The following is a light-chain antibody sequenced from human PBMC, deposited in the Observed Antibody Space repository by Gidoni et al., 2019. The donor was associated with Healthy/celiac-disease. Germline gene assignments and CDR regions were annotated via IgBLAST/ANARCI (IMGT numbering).Light chain of an antibody. Sequence: DIVMTQSQDSLAVSLCERATINSKSSQSDLYSSNNKNYLAWYQQKPGQPPKLLIYWASTRESGVPARFSGSGSGTDFTLTISSLQAEDMAVYYCQQYYSTPYTFXXXTKLEIK. CDR1: QSDLYSSNNKNY. J-gene: IGKJ2*01. CDR2: WAS. CDR3: QQYYSTPYT. V-gene: IGKV4-1*01.